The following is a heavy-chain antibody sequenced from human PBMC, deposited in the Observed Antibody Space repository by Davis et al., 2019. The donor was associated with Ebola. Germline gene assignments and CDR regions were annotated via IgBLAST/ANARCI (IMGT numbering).Heavy chain of an antibody. V-gene: IGHV1-69*13. CDR2: IIFGTP. D-gene: IGHD6-13*01. J-gene: IGHJ5*02. CDR3: ARGETGRDASSLSFDP. Sequence: SVKVSCKASGGTFSSYAISWVRQAPGQGLEWMGGIIFGTPNYAQKFQGRVTIIADESTSTAYMELSSLRSEDTAVYYCARGETGRDASSLSFDPWGQGTLVTVSS. CDR1: GGTFSSYA.